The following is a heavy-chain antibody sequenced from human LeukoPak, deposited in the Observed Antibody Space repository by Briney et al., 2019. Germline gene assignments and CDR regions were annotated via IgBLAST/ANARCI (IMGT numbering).Heavy chain of an antibody. V-gene: IGHV4-59*01. CDR1: GGSISSYY. D-gene: IGHD3-10*01. J-gene: IGHJ5*02. CDR3: ARDSLWFGELSGWFDP. Sequence: SETLSLTCTVSGGSISSYYWSWIRQPPGKGLEWIGYIYYSGSTNYNPSLKSRVTISVDTSKNQFSLKLSSVTAADTAVYYCARDSLWFGELSGWFDPWGQGTLVTVSS. CDR2: IYYSGST.